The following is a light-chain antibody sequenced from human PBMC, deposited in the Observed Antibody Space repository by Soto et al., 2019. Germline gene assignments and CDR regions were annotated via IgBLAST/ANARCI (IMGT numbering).Light chain of an antibody. CDR2: VAS. Sequence: DIQMTQSPSSLSASVGDRVTINCRASQSIVTYLNWYQQRPGQAPKLLIYVASRLQSGVPSRFSGGGSGTDFTLPISSLQPDDFATYYCQQSYNYPLTFGGGTKVEI. V-gene: IGKV1-39*01. CDR1: QSIVTY. CDR3: QQSYNYPLT. J-gene: IGKJ4*01.